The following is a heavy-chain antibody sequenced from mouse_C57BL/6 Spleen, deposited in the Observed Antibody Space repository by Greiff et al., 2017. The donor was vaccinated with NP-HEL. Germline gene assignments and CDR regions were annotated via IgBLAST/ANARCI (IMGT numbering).Heavy chain of an antibody. J-gene: IGHJ4*01. CDR2: ISSGSSTI. V-gene: IGHV5-17*01. Sequence: EVHLVESGGGLVKPGGSLKLSCAASGFTFSDYGMHWVRQAPEKGLEWVAYISSGSSTIYYEDPVKGRFTISRDNAKNTLFLQMTSLRSEDTAIYYCARPGSNLRFYAMDYWGQGTSVTVSS. D-gene: IGHD2-5*01. CDR3: ARPGSNLRFYAMDY. CDR1: GFTFSDYG.